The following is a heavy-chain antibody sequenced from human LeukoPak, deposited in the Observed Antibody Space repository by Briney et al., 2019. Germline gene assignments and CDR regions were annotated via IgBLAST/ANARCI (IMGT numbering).Heavy chain of an antibody. CDR3: ARSLPAAEDY. D-gene: IGHD6-13*01. CDR1: GYSISSGYY. J-gene: IGHJ4*02. Sequence: PSETLSLTCAVSGYSISSGYYWGWIRQPPGKGLEWIGSIYHSGSTYYNPSLKSRVTISVDTSKNQFSLKLSSVTAADTAVYYCARSLPAAEDYWGQGTLVTVSS. CDR2: IYHSGST. V-gene: IGHV4-38-2*01.